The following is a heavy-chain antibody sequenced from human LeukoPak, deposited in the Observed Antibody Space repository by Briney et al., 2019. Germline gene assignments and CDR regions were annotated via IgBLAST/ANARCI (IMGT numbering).Heavy chain of an antibody. V-gene: IGHV3-15*01. D-gene: IGHD4-17*01. CDR2: IRSATYGGTT. Sequence: PGGSLRLSCEASGFTFSNAWMSWVRQAPGKGLEWVGRIRSATYGGTTDYAAPVQGRFTVSRDDSRNTLSLQMNSLKTEDTAVYYCITDPAGVTTVTSPNYYFDYWGQGTLVTVSS. J-gene: IGHJ4*02. CDR3: ITDPAGVTTVTSPNYYFDY. CDR1: GFTFSNAW.